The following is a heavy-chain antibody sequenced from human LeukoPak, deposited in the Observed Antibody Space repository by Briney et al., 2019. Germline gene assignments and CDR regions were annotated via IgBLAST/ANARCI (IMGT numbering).Heavy chain of an antibody. Sequence: SETLSLTCTVSGGSISSSSYYRGWVRQPPGKGLGWIGSIYYSGSTYYNPSLKSRVTISVDTSKNQFSLKLSSVTAADTAVYYCARPYYDFWSGYHIVGFDPWGQGTLVTVSS. CDR2: IYYSGST. CDR3: ARPYYDFWSGYHIVGFDP. V-gene: IGHV4-39*01. CDR1: GGSISSSSYY. D-gene: IGHD3-3*01. J-gene: IGHJ5*02.